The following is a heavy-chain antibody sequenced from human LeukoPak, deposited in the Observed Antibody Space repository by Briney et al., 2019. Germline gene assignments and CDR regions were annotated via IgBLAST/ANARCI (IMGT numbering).Heavy chain of an antibody. V-gene: IGHV3-21*01. Sequence: PVGSLTVSCAASGFTFSSYTMNWVRQAPGKGLEWVSSIAGSSGYISYADSVKGRFTISRDNAKKSLYLQMTSLTAEDTAVYYCARDRGAYCGGDCYLGFDYWGRGSLDPVSS. J-gene: IGHJ4*01. CDR2: IAGSSGYI. D-gene: IGHD2-21*02. CDR1: GFTFSSYT. CDR3: ARDRGAYCGGDCYLGFDY.